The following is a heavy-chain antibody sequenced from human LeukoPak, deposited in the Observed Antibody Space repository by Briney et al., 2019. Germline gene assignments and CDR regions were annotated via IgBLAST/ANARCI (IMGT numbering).Heavy chain of an antibody. CDR2: INPNSGGT. CDR1: GYTFTGYY. CDR3: ARIILRDYYYYMDV. V-gene: IGHV1-2*02. D-gene: IGHD1-26*01. J-gene: IGHJ6*03. Sequence: ASVKVSCKASGYTFTGYYMHWVRQAPGQGLEWMGWINPNSGGTNYAQKFQGRVTMTRDTSISTAYMELSRLRSDDTAVYYCARIILRDYYYYMDVWGKGTTVTVSS.